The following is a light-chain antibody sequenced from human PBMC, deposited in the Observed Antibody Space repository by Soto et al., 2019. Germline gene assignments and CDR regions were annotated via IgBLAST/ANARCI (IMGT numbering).Light chain of an antibody. CDR3: QQYNNWPPAYT. CDR2: GAS. V-gene: IGKV3-15*01. Sequence: EIGMTQSPATLSLSPGERATLSCRASQSVNSDLAWYQQKPGQAPRLLIYGASTRATGIPERFSGSGSGTEFTLTISSLQSEDFAVYYCQQYNNWPPAYTFGQGTKVDIK. CDR1: QSVNSD. J-gene: IGKJ2*01.